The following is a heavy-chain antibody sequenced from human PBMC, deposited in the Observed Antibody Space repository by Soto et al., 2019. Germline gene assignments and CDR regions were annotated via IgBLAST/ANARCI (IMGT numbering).Heavy chain of an antibody. D-gene: IGHD5-18*01. J-gene: IGHJ5*02. CDR2: IYYSGST. V-gene: IGHV4-31*03. CDR3: ARYSRGFDP. CDR1: GGSLSRGGYY. Sequence: SEALSLPCTVSGGSLSRGGYYWSWIRQHPGKGLEWIGYIYYSGSTYYNPSLKSRVTISVDTSKNQFSLKLSSVTAADTAVYYCARYSRGFDPWGQGTLVTVSS.